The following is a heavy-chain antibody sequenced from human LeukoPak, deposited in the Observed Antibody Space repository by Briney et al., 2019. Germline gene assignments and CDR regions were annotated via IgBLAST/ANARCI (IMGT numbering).Heavy chain of an antibody. J-gene: IGHJ6*02. V-gene: IGHV3-30*03. CDR2: ISYDGSNK. CDR3: ARYCSSTSCYRKKGWYYYGMDV. CDR1: GFTFSSYG. D-gene: IGHD2-2*01. Sequence: PGRSLRLSCAASGFTFSSYGMHWVRQAPGKGLEWVAVISYDGSNKCYADSVKGRFTISRDNSKNTLYLQMNSLRAEDTAVYYCARYCSSTSCYRKKGWYYYGMDVWGQGTTVTVSS.